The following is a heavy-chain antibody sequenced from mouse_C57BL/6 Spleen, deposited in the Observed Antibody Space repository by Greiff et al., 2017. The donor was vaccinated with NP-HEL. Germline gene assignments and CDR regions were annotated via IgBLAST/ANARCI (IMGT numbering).Heavy chain of an antibody. CDR3: ASHYYGSSYGYFDV. J-gene: IGHJ1*03. CDR2: ISDGGRYT. V-gene: IGHV5-4*03. D-gene: IGHD1-1*01. CDR1: GFTFSSYA. Sequence: EVKVVESGGGLVKPGGSLKLSCAASGFTFSSYAMSWVRQTPEKRLEWVATISDGGRYTYYPDNVKGRFTISRDNAKNNLYLQMIHLKSEDTAMYYCASHYYGSSYGYFDVWGTGTTVTVSS.